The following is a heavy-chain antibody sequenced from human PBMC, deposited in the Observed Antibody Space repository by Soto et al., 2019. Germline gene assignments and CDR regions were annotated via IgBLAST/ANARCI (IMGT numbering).Heavy chain of an antibody. Sequence: QPGGCLRLSCAASGFSFSSYAMHWVRQAPGKGLEWVAVISYDGSNKYYADSVKGRFTISRDNSKNTLYLQMNSLRAEDTAVYYCAIIAVAGADDAFDIWGQGTMVTVSS. V-gene: IGHV3-30-3*01. CDR1: GFSFSSYA. J-gene: IGHJ3*02. D-gene: IGHD6-19*01. CDR2: ISYDGSNK. CDR3: AIIAVAGADDAFDI.